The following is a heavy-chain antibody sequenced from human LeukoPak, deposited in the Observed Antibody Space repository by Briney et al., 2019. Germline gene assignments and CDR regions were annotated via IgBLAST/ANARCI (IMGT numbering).Heavy chain of an antibody. CDR2: IRYDGSNK. J-gene: IGHJ5*02. Sequence: AGGSLRLSCAASGFTFSSYGMHWVRQAPGKGLEWVAFIRYDGSNKYYADSVKGRFTISRDNSKNTLYLQMNSLRAEDTAVYYCAREDYGAHNWFDPWGQGTLVTVSS. V-gene: IGHV3-30*02. CDR3: AREDYGAHNWFDP. CDR1: GFTFSSYG. D-gene: IGHD4-17*01.